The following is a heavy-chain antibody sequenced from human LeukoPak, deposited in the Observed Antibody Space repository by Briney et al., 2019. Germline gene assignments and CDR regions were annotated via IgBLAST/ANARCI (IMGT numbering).Heavy chain of an antibody. CDR3: ARDSNFWTNVIFDY. Sequence: GGSLRLSCAASGFTFSNYAMNWVRQAPGKGLEWVSGISGSGESTYQADSVKGRITISRDNSKNTLYLRIDTLRAEDTAVYYCARDSNFWTNVIFDYWGQGTLVTVSS. D-gene: IGHD3/OR15-3a*01. J-gene: IGHJ4*02. CDR2: ISGSGEST. CDR1: GFTFSNYA. V-gene: IGHV3-23*01.